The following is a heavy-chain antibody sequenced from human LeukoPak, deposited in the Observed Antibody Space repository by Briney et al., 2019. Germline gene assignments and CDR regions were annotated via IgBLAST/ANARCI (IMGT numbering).Heavy chain of an antibody. Sequence: SQTLSLTCTVSGGSISSGSYYWSWIRQPAGKGLEWIGRIHTSGSTNYNPSLSSRVIISVDTSKNQFSLKLSSVTAADTAAYYCAREGDCSSTSCYTADRYYYYMDVWGKGTTVTVSS. CDR3: AREGDCSSTSCYTADRYYYYMDV. J-gene: IGHJ6*03. V-gene: IGHV4-61*02. CDR1: GGSISSGSYY. CDR2: IHTSGST. D-gene: IGHD2-2*02.